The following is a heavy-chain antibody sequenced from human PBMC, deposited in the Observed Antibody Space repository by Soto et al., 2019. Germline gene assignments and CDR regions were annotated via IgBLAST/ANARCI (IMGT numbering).Heavy chain of an antibody. J-gene: IGHJ4*02. Sequence: APVKVSDKASGYTFNDYYIHGVRQAPGQGLEWMGWINPKSGGTNYAQKFQGRVTLTTDTSIHTGYIELSGLKSEDRVLYHGEGGVLAFCGVFDFWGKRSFVTVSS. CDR2: INPKSGGT. CDR3: EGGVLAFCGVFDF. CDR1: GYTFNDYY. V-gene: IGHV1-2*02. D-gene: IGHD2-21*01.